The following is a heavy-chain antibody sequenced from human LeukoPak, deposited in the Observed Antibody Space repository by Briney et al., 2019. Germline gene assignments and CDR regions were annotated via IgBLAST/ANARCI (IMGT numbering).Heavy chain of an antibody. J-gene: IGHJ4*02. V-gene: IGHV3-15*01. CDR1: GFIFSNTW. CDR2: TKKKSDGGTT. CDR3: TTVQQWLAQALGY. D-gene: IGHD6-19*01. Sequence: PGGSLRLSCAASGFIFSNTWMTWVRQAPGKGLEWVGHTKKKSDGGTTDYAAPVKGRFTISRDDSKDTLYLQLNSLKTEDTAVYYCTTVQQWLAQALGYWGQGTLVTVSS.